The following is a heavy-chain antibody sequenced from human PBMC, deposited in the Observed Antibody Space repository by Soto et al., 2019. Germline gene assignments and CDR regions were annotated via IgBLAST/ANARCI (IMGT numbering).Heavy chain of an antibody. J-gene: IGHJ6*02. CDR1: GGTFSSYA. CDR2: IIPIFGTA. CDR3: ARDGASGSSSSWSTLYYYGMDV. Sequence: ASVKVSCKASGGTFSSYAISWVRQAPGQGLEWMGGIIPIFGTANYAQKFQGRVTITADESTSTAYMELSSLRSEDTAVYYCARDGASGSSSSWSTLYYYGMDVWGQGTTVTVS. D-gene: IGHD6-13*01. V-gene: IGHV1-69*13.